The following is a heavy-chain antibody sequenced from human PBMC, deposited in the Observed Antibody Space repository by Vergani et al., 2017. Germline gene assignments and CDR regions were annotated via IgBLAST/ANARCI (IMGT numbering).Heavy chain of an antibody. Sequence: QLQLQESGPGLVKPSETLSLTCTVSGGSISSSNYYWGWIRQPPGKGLEWIGNIYYSGNTYYNPSLESRVTISVDTSKNQFSLKLSSVTAAVTAVYYCARDPKGATHDYWGQGTLVTVSS. J-gene: IGHJ4*02. CDR1: GGSISSSNYY. CDR2: IYYSGNT. V-gene: IGHV4-39*07. CDR3: ARDPKGATHDY. D-gene: IGHD1-26*01.